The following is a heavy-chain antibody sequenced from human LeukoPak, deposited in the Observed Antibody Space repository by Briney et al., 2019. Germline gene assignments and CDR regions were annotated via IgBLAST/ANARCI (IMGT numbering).Heavy chain of an antibody. J-gene: IGHJ4*02. D-gene: IGHD3-10*01. Sequence: SETLSLTCAVYGGSFSGYYWSWIRQPPGKGLEWIGEINHSGSTNYNPSLKSRVTISVDTSKNQFSLKLSSVTAADTAVYYCARFSYGSGSYYQGNDYWGQGTLVTVSS. CDR2: INHSGST. CDR1: GGSFSGYY. V-gene: IGHV4-34*01. CDR3: ARFSYGSGSYYQGNDY.